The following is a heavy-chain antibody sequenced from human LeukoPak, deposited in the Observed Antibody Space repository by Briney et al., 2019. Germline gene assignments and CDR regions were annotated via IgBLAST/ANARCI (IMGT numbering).Heavy chain of an antibody. V-gene: IGHV3-20*04. CDR3: ARDETVAVAGTFSS. CDR1: GFTFDDYG. D-gene: IGHD6-19*01. J-gene: IGHJ5*02. CDR2: INLNGGST. Sequence: PGGSLRLSCADSGFTFDDYGMSSVRQAPGKGLEWVSGINLNGGSTDYADSVKGRFTISRDNAKNSLYLQMNSLRAEDTALYYCARDETVAVAGTFSSWGQGTLVTVSS.